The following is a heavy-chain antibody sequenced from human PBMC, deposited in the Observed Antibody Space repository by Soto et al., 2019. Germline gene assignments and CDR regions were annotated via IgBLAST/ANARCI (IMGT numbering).Heavy chain of an antibody. D-gene: IGHD3-3*01. CDR1: GGSISSGGYY. Sequence: TLSLTCTVSGGSISSGGYYWSWIRQHPGKGLEWIGYIYYSGSTYYNPSLKSRVTISVDTSKNQFSLKLSSVTAADTAVYYCYSREWLLPRDYWGQGPLVTVSS. J-gene: IGHJ4*02. CDR3: YSREWLLPRDY. CDR2: IYYSGST. V-gene: IGHV4-31*03.